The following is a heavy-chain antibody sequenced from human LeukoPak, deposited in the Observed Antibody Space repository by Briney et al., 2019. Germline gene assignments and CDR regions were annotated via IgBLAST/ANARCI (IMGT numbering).Heavy chain of an antibody. CDR2: ISSSNTYI. V-gene: IGHV3-21*01. D-gene: IGHD3-22*01. J-gene: IGHJ4*02. CDR1: GFTFSTYN. CDR3: ASNKYYYDSSGLHY. Sequence: PGGSLRLSCAASGFTFSTYNMNWVRQAPGKGLEWVSSISSSNTYIYYVDSVKGRFTISRDNAKNSLYLQMNSLRAEDTAVYYCASNKYYYDSSGLHYWGQGTLVTVSS.